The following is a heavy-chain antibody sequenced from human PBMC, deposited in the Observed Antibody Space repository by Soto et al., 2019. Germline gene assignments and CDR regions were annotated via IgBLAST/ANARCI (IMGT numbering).Heavy chain of an antibody. CDR1: GGSISSAY. CDR2: VYYSGST. J-gene: IGHJ4*02. D-gene: IGHD3-16*01. V-gene: IGHV4-59*01. Sequence: SETLSLTCTVSGGSISSAYWSWIRQPPGEGLEWIGYVYYSGSTKYNPSLKSRVTISVDTPKKQFSLNLSSVTAADTAVYYCARGSGGSLPYYFGSWGQGTLVTVSS. CDR3: ARGSGGSLPYYFGS.